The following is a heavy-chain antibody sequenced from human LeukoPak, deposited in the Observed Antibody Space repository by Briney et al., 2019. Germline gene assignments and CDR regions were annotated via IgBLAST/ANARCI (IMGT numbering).Heavy chain of an antibody. CDR3: ARDRIYYFDY. J-gene: IGHJ4*02. CDR2: INQDGSDM. CDR1: GFTFNDHW. Sequence: GGSLILSCAASGFTFNDHWMTWVRQAPGKGLEWVANINQDGSDMHYVVPVRGRFTISRDNPKNSLYLQMNSLWAEDTAVYYCARDRIYYFDYWGQGTLVTVSS. D-gene: IGHD1-14*01. V-gene: IGHV3-7*01.